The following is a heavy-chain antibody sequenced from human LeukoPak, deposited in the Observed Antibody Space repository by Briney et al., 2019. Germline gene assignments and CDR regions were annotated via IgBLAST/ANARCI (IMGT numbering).Heavy chain of an antibody. CDR3: SRVNIATDTDAFDI. Sequence: GGSLRLSCAASGFTVSSNYMSWVRQVPGKGLEWVSVIYSGGSTYYADSVKGRFTISRDNSQNKLYLQMKNLRAEGTAVYYCSRVNIATDTDAFDIWGQGTMVTVSS. D-gene: IGHD2/OR15-2a*01. V-gene: IGHV3-66*02. CDR2: IYSGGST. J-gene: IGHJ3*02. CDR1: GFTVSSNY.